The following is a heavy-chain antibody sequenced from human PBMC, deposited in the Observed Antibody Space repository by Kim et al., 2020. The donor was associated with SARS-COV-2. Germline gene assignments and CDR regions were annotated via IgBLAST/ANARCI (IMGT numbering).Heavy chain of an antibody. V-gene: IGHV3-30*12. CDR2: ISNDGTNS. CDR1: GFIFSKYG. CDR3: SRPRQDYYYYFGMDV. Sequence: GGSLRLSCAASGFIFSKYGMHWVRQAPGRGLEWVAVISNDGTNSYYADSVKGRFTISRDDSKNTLYLQMNSLRAADTAVYYCSRPRQDYYYYFGMDVWCQGTTVTVSS. J-gene: IGHJ6*02.